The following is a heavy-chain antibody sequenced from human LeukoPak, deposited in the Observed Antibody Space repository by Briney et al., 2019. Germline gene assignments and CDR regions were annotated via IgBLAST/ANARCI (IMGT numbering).Heavy chain of an antibody. Sequence: SETLSLTCAVSGGSISSGGYSWSWLRQPPGQGLEWIGYIYHSGSTYYNPSLKSRVTISVDRSKNQFSLKLSSVTAADTAVYYCGRAESYYYGSGDSGAFDIWGQGTMVTVSS. V-gene: IGHV4-30-2*01. D-gene: IGHD3-10*01. CDR2: IYHSGST. CDR1: GGSISSGGYS. J-gene: IGHJ3*02. CDR3: GRAESYYYGSGDSGAFDI.